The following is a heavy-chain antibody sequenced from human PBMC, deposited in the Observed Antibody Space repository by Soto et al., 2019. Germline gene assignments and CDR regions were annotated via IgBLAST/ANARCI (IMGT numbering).Heavy chain of an antibody. CDR2: IIPIFGTA. CDR3: ARGGYDFWRGYYTVNWCDP. V-gene: IGHV1-69*06. CDR1: GGTFSSYA. D-gene: IGHD3-3*01. J-gene: IGHJ5*02. Sequence: QVQLVQSGAEVKKPGSSVKVSCKASGGTFSSYAISWVRQAPGQGLEWMGAIIPIFGTANYAQKIQGRATMTADKSTSIASMELSSLRSEDTAVYYCARGGYDFWRGYYTVNWCDPWGQGTLVTVSS.